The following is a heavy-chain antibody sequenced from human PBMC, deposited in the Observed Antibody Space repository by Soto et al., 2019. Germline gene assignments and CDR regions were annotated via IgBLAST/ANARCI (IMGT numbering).Heavy chain of an antibody. CDR2: IKSKTDGGTT. D-gene: IGHD2-2*01. Sequence: GSLRLSCAASGFSLSNAWMSWVRQAPGKGLEWVGRIKSKTDGGTTDYAAPVKGRFTISRDDSKNTLYLQMNSLKTEDTAVYYCTRDIVVVPAAKDYYYYGMDVWGQGTTVTVSS. CDR3: TRDIVVVPAAKDYYYYGMDV. CDR1: GFSLSNAW. V-gene: IGHV3-15*01. J-gene: IGHJ6*02.